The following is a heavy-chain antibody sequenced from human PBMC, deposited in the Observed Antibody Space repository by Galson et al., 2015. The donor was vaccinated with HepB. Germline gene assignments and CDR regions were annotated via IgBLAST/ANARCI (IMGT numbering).Heavy chain of an antibody. CDR1: GYTFTSYA. CDR2: INAGNGNT. J-gene: IGHJ5*02. D-gene: IGHD3-10*01. V-gene: IGHV1-3*01. Sequence: SVKVSCKASGYTFTSYAMHWVRQAPGQRLEWMGWINAGNGNTKYSQKFQGRVTITRDTSASTAYMELSSLRSEDTAVYYCTRSGSYSWFDPWGQGTLVTVSS. CDR3: TRSGSYSWFDP.